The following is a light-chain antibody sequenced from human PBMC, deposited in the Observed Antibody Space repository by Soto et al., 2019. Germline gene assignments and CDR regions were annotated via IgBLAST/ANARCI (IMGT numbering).Light chain of an antibody. V-gene: IGKV3-15*01. J-gene: IGKJ1*01. CDR3: QQYNIWTWT. CDR1: QSISSN. Sequence: EIVMTQSPATLSMSPGERATLSCRASQSISSNLAWYQQRPGQAPRLLIYGASTRATGIPARFSGSGSGTEFTLTISSLQSEDFAVYYCQQYNIWTWTFGQGTK. CDR2: GAS.